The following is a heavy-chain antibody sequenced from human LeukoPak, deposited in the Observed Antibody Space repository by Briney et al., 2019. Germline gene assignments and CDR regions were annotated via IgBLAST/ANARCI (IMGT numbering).Heavy chain of an antibody. Sequence: SVKVSCKASGGTFSSYAISWVRQAPGQGLEWMGRIIPIFGTANYAQKFQGRVTITTDESTSTAYMELSSLRSEDTAVYYCASAILDGYNDTYFDYWGQGTLVTVSS. V-gene: IGHV1-69*05. D-gene: IGHD5-24*01. CDR2: IIPIFGTA. CDR3: ASAILDGYNDTYFDY. J-gene: IGHJ4*02. CDR1: GGTFSSYA.